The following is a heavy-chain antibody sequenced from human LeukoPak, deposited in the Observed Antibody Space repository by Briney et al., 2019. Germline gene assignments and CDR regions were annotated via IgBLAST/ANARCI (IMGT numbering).Heavy chain of an antibody. Sequence: SETLSLTCAVYGGSFSGYYWSWIRQPPGKGLEWIGEINHSGSTNYNPSLKSRVTISVDTSKNQFSLKLSSVTAADTAVYYCARGGTNNDYYYYGMDVWGQGTTVTVSS. CDR1: GGSFSGYY. V-gene: IGHV4-34*01. J-gene: IGHJ6*02. CDR2: INHSGST. D-gene: IGHD2-8*01. CDR3: ARGGTNNDYYYYGMDV.